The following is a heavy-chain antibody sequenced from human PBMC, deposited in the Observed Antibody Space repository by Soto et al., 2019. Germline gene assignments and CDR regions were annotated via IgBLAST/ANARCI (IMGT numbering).Heavy chain of an antibody. D-gene: IGHD3-22*01. CDR1: GDTFSSYA. CDR2: IIPMFGTA. V-gene: IGHV1-69*01. CDR3: ARGGPAYYYDSSGYYSPLGY. J-gene: IGHJ4*02. Sequence: QVQLVQSGAEVKKPGSSVKVSCKASGDTFSSYAINLVRQAPGQGREWMGGIIPMFGTANYAQKFKGRVTSTAGASKSSVYMELSRLRSEDTAVYYCARGGPAYYYDSSGYYSPLGYWGQGTLVTVSS.